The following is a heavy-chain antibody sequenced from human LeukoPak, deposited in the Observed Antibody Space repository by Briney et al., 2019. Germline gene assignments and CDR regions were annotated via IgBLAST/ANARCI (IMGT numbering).Heavy chain of an antibody. CDR2: ISGSDGRT. Sequence: GGSLRLSCAASGFTFSSYAMSWVRQAPGKGLEWVSAISGSDGRTYYADSVKGRFTISRDNSKNTLYLQMNSLRAEDTAVYYCARDLCSGGSCDYYYYGMDVWGQGTTVTVSS. J-gene: IGHJ6*02. CDR1: GFTFSSYA. V-gene: IGHV3-23*01. D-gene: IGHD2-15*01. CDR3: ARDLCSGGSCDYYYYGMDV.